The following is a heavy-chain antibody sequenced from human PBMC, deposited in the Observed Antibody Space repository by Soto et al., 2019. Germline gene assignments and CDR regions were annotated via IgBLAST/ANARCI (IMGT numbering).Heavy chain of an antibody. J-gene: IGHJ4*02. Sequence: EVQLVESGGGLIPPGGSLRLSCAASEFVVNSAYMTWVRQAPGKGLEWLSMINSDGSTLYAESVKGRFTISRDNSKNRLDLQMNSLRAEDTAMYYCARSGYSFAWGYWGQGTLVIVTS. CDR1: EFVVNSAY. CDR3: ARSGYSFAWGY. D-gene: IGHD5-18*01. V-gene: IGHV3-53*01. CDR2: INSDGST.